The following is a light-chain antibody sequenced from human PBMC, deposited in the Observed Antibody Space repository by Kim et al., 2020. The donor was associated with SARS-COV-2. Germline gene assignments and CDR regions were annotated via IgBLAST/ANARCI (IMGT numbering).Light chain of an antibody. CDR1: QGVGIK. J-gene: IGKJ5*01. V-gene: IGKV3-15*01. CDR3: QQFDNWPMT. CDR2: GAS. Sequence: VSPGERAPLSWRASQGVGIKLAWYQQKPGQAPRLLIYGASTRATGIPARFSGSGSGTELTLTISSLQSEDFALYYCQQFDNWPMTFGQGTRLEIK.